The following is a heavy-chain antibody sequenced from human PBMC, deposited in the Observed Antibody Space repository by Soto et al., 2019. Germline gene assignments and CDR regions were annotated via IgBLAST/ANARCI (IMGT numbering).Heavy chain of an antibody. Sequence: QGQLVQSGAEVKKPGASVKVSCKASGYTFTSYAMQWVRQAPGQRLEWMGWINAGNGNTKYSQKFKGRVTITMDPSASTAYMELSSLRSEDTAVYSCARGGSLSSYFDLWGRGTLVTVSS. D-gene: IGHD1-26*01. CDR3: ARGGSLSSYFDL. CDR2: INAGNGNT. V-gene: IGHV1-3*01. CDR1: GYTFTSYA. J-gene: IGHJ2*01.